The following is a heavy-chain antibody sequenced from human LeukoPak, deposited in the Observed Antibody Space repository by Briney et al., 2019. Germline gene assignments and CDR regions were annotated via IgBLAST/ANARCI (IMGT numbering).Heavy chain of an antibody. V-gene: IGHV1-2*02. J-gene: IGHJ4*02. CDR3: ATDYYGDYVGY. CDR1: GYTFTGYY. D-gene: IGHD4-17*01. Sequence: ASVKVSCKASGYTFTGYYMHWVRQAPGQGLEWMGWINPNSGGTNYAQKFQGRVTMTEDTSTDTAYMELSSLRSEDTAVYYCATDYYGDYVGYWGQGTLVTVSS. CDR2: INPNSGGT.